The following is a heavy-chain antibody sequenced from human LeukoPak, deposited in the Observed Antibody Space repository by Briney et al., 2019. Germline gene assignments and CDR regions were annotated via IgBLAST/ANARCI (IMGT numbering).Heavy chain of an antibody. V-gene: IGHV4-59*08. CDR1: GGSISDNY. J-gene: IGHJ4*02. CDR2: AYYSGHT. D-gene: IGHD2-15*01. Sequence: KPSETLSLTCTVSGGSISDNYWSWIRQPPGKGLEWIGYAYYSGHTNYNSSLKSRVTMSLDTSKSQFSLRLSSVTAADTAGYFCARHPFATPFDYWGPGTLVTVSS. CDR3: ARHPFATPFDY.